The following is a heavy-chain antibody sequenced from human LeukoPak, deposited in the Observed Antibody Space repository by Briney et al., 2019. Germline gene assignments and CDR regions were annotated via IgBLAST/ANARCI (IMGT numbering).Heavy chain of an antibody. CDR2: VSSHGNDG. CDR3: TPDACNFNDFDY. D-gene: IGHD5-24*01. CDR1: EFTFSHFA. V-gene: IGHV3-30*01. Sequence: PGGSLRLSCAVSEFTFSHFAMHWVRQAPGKGLEWVAVVSSHGNDGYYADSVKGRFTISRDNSKNTLYLQIDSLRADDTAIYYCTPDACNFNDFDYWGQGTLVTVSS. J-gene: IGHJ4*02.